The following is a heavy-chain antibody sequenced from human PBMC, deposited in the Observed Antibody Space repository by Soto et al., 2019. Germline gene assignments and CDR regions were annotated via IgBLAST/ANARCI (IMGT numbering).Heavy chain of an antibody. J-gene: IGHJ4*02. CDR3: ARAFTYYYDSSGYTDY. Sequence: GASVKVSCKASGGTFSSYTISWVRQAPGQGLEWMGRIIPILGIANYAQKFQGRVTITADKSTSTAYMELSSLRSEDTAVYYCARAFTYYYDSSGYTDYWGQGTLVTVSS. CDR1: GGTFSSYT. V-gene: IGHV1-69*02. CDR2: IIPILGIA. D-gene: IGHD3-22*01.